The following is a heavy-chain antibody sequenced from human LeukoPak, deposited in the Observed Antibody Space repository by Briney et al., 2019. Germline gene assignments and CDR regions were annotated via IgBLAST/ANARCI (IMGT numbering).Heavy chain of an antibody. J-gene: IGHJ4*02. V-gene: IGHV3-20*01. CDR3: ARFSAVAGTDY. CDR1: GFTFDDYG. D-gene: IGHD6-19*01. CDR2: INWNGGST. Sequence: GGSLGLSCAASGFTFDDYGMSWVRLAPGKGLEWVSGINWNGGSTGYADSVKGRFTISRDNAKNSLYLQMSSLRAEDTALYHCARFSAVAGTDYWGQGTQVTVSS.